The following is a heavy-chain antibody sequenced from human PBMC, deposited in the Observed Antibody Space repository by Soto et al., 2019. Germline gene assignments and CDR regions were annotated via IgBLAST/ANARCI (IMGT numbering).Heavy chain of an antibody. D-gene: IGHD2-2*01. V-gene: IGHV4-34*01. J-gene: IGHJ6*02. Sequence: PSETLSLTCAVYGGSFSGYYWSWIRQPPGKGLEWIGEINHSGSTNYNPSLKSRVTISVDTSKNQFSLKLSSVTAADTAVYYCARAVVVPAVTGDYYYGMDVWGQGTTVTVSS. CDR1: GGSFSGYY. CDR2: INHSGST. CDR3: ARAVVVPAVTGDYYYGMDV.